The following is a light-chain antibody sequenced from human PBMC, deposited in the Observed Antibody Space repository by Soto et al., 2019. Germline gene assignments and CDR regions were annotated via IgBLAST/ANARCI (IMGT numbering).Light chain of an antibody. V-gene: IGLV2-14*01. Sequence: QSVLTQPASVSGSPGQSITISCTGTSSDVGRYNYVSWYQQHPGKAPKLMIYEVSSRPSGVSNRFSGSKSGNTASLTISGLQAEDEADYYCSSYTYSSIVVFGGGTKLTVL. J-gene: IGLJ2*01. CDR2: EVS. CDR1: SSDVGRYNY. CDR3: SSYTYSSIVV.